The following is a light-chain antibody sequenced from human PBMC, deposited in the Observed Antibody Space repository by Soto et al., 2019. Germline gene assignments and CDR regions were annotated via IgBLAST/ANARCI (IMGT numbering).Light chain of an antibody. Sequence: EIVMTQSPATLSVSPGERATLSCRASQSVSSNLAWYQQKPGQAPRLLIYGASTRATGIPARFSGSGSGTEFTLTISSLQSEDFAVYYGQQYNNWPQTFVQGTKVEIK. CDR1: QSVSSN. V-gene: IGKV3-15*01. CDR2: GAS. CDR3: QQYNNWPQT. J-gene: IGKJ1*01.